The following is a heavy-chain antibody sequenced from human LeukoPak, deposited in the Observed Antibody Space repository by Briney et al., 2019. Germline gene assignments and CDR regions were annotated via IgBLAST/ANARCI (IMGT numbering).Heavy chain of an antibody. CDR2: ISYSSGTI. D-gene: IGHD1-26*01. CDR1: GFTFSDFS. J-gene: IGHJ3*02. Sequence: GGSLRLSCAASGFTFSDFSMNWVRQAPGKGLEWLSYISYSSGTIWYADSVKGRFTISRDNAKNSLYLQMNSLRAEDTAVYYCARVEWELNAFDIWGQGTMVTVSS. V-gene: IGHV3-48*04. CDR3: ARVEWELNAFDI.